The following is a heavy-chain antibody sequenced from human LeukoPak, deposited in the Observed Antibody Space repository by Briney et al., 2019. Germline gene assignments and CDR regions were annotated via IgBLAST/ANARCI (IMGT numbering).Heavy chain of an antibody. CDR1: VFSVITYD. V-gene: IGHV3-33*01. CDR2: IWHDGTNK. Sequence: PGRSLSLPYSASVFSVITYDMHTVRQASCKGLDWVAIIWHDGTNKYYADSVKGRFTISRDNYKNTLYLQMNSLRVEDTAVYYCARAYYYDTSVTPDYWDQGRLVTVSS. CDR3: ARAYYYDTSVTPDY. D-gene: IGHD3-22*01. J-gene: IGHJ4*02.